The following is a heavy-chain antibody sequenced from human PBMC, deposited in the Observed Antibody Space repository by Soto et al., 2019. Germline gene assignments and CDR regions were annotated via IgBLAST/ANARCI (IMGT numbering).Heavy chain of an antibody. V-gene: IGHV4-34*01. J-gene: IGHJ6*02. CDR2: INHSGST. Sequence: SETLSLTCAVYGGSFSGYYWSWIRQPPGKGLEWIGEINHSGSTNYNPSLKSRVTISVDTSKNQFSLKLSSVTAADTAVYYCATTAMVMSDYYYGMDVWGQGTTVTVS. D-gene: IGHD5-18*01. CDR1: GGSFSGYY. CDR3: ATTAMVMSDYYYGMDV.